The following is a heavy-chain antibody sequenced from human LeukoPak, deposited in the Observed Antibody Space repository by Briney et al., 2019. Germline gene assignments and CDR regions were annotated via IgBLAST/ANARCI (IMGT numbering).Heavy chain of an antibody. D-gene: IGHD1-26*01. CDR1: GGSISSSSYY. CDR2: IYYSVTT. Sequence: SETLSLTCTVSGGSISSSSYYWGWIRQPPGKGLEWIGSIYYSVTTYYNPSLKSRVTISVDTSKNQFSLKLSSVTAADTAVYYCARHRNSGVGASDFQHWGQGTLVTVSS. CDR3: ARHRNSGVGASDFQH. J-gene: IGHJ1*01. V-gene: IGHV4-39*01.